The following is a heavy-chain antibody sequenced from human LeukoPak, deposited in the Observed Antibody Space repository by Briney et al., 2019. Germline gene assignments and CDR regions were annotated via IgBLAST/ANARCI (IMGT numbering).Heavy chain of an antibody. CDR1: GYTFTSYY. D-gene: IGHD2-15*01. J-gene: IGHJ4*02. V-gene: IGHV1-46*01. Sequence: ASVKVSCKASGYTFTSYYMHWVRQAPGQGLEWMGIINPSGGSTSYAQKFQGRVTMTRDTSTSTVYKELSSLRFEDTAVYYCARGMAKDVVVAAFANWGQGTLVTVSS. CDR3: ARGMAKDVVVAAFAN. CDR2: INPSGGST.